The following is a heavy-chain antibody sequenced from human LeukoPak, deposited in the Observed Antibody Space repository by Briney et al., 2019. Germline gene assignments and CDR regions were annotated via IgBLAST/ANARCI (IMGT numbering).Heavy chain of an antibody. CDR3: ARDQEYYYDSSGYLFDY. CDR2: IYTSETT. V-gene: IGHV4-4*07. D-gene: IGHD3-22*01. CDR1: GGSISSYY. J-gene: IGHJ4*02. Sequence: SETLSLTCTISGGSISSYYWSWIRQTAGKGLERIRRIYTSETTNQNPPLKSRVTMSVDTSKNQFSLKLSSVTAADTAVYYCARDQEYYYDSSGYLFDYWGQGTLVTVSS.